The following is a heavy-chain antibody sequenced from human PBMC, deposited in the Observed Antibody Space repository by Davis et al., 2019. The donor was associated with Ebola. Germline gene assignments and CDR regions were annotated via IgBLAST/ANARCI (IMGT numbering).Heavy chain of an antibody. J-gene: IGHJ4*02. CDR1: GGSISSSSYY. V-gene: IGHV4-39*01. D-gene: IGHD3-22*01. Sequence: PSETLSLTCTVSGGSISSSSYYWGWIRQPPGKGLEWIGSIYYSGSTYYNPSLKSRVTISVDTSKNQFSLKLSSVTAADTAVYYCARLGLYYYDSSGSNWGQGTLVTVSS. CDR3: ARLGLYYYDSSGSN. CDR2: IYYSGST.